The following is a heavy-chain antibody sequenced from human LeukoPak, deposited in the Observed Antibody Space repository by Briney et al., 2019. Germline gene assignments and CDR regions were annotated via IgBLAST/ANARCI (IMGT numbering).Heavy chain of an antibody. J-gene: IGHJ4*02. CDR3: ARAPSRDGYNY. D-gene: IGHD5-24*01. V-gene: IGHV1-69*04. CDR1: GGTFSSYA. Sequence: SVKVSCKASGGTFSSYAISWVRQAPGQGLERMGRIIPILGIANYAQKFQGRVTITADKSTSTAYMELSSLRSEDTAVYYCARAPSRDGYNYWGQGTLVTVSS. CDR2: IIPILGIA.